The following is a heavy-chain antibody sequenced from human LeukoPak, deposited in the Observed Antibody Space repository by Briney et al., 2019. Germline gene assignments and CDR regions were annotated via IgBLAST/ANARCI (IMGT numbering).Heavy chain of an antibody. Sequence: PGGSLRLSCAASGFTFSDYSMNWVRQAPGKGLEWVAFIRYDGSNKYYVDSVKGRFTISRDNSKNTLYLQMNSLRAEDTAVYYCAKHNYDFWSGPKNWGQGTLVTVSS. CDR2: IRYDGSNK. J-gene: IGHJ4*02. CDR1: GFTFSDYS. V-gene: IGHV3-30*02. D-gene: IGHD3-3*01. CDR3: AKHNYDFWSGPKN.